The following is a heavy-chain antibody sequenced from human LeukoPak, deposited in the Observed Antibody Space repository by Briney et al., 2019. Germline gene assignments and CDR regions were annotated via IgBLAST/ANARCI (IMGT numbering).Heavy chain of an antibody. V-gene: IGHV3-15*01. CDR1: GFIFPNAW. CDR3: ARGVGLNPIAAAGNSLDY. J-gene: IGHJ4*02. D-gene: IGHD6-13*01. CDR2: IKNKNSGRTT. Sequence: GGSLRLSCAASGFIFPNAWMHWVRQAPGKGLEWVGRIKNKNSGRTTNYIAPVKGRFTISRDDSRNTLYLEMDSLKTDDTAIYYCARGVGLNPIAAAGNSLDYWGQGTLVTVSS.